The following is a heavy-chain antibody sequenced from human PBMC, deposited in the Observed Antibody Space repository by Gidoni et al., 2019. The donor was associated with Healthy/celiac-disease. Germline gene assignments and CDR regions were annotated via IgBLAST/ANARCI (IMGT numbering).Heavy chain of an antibody. CDR1: GFTFSRYS. J-gene: IGHJ3*02. Sequence: EVQLVESGGGLVQPGGSLRLSCAASGFTFSRYSMNWVRQAPGKGLEWVLYIRSSRSTRYYADSVKVRFTISRDNAKNSLYLQMNSLRAEDTAVYYCAKLSSGAFDIWGQGTMVTVSS. CDR3: AKLSSGAFDI. V-gene: IGHV3-48*01. CDR2: IRSSRSTR.